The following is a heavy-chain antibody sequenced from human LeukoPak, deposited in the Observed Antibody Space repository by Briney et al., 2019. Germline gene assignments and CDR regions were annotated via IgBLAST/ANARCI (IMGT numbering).Heavy chain of an antibody. Sequence: GGSLRLSCAVSGFTFSSYWMSWVRQAPGRGLEWVANIKQDGSEKYYVDSVKGRFTISRDNAKNSLYLQMNSLRGEDTAVYYCARAKWNYGYWGQGTLVTVSS. D-gene: IGHD1-7*01. J-gene: IGHJ4*02. CDR1: GFTFSSYW. V-gene: IGHV3-7*01. CDR3: ARAKWNYGY. CDR2: IKQDGSEK.